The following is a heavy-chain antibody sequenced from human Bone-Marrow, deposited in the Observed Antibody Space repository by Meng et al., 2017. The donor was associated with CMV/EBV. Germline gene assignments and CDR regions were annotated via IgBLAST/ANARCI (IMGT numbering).Heavy chain of an antibody. V-gene: IGHV4-39*07. Sequence: SETLSLTCTVSGGSISSSSYYWVWIRQPPGKGLEWIGSIYYSGSTYYNPSLKSRVTISVDTSKNQFSLKLSSVTAADTAVYYFSRVKGLSLLDPWGQGTLVTVSS. CDR1: GGSISSSSYY. D-gene: IGHD3-16*02. CDR2: IYYSGST. J-gene: IGHJ5*02. CDR3: SRVKGLSLLDP.